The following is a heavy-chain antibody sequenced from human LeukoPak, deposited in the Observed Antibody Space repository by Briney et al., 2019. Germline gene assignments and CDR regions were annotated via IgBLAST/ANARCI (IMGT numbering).Heavy chain of an antibody. CDR1: GYTFTNSY. CDR3: ARGVGATISYYHYYIDV. D-gene: IGHD1-26*01. Sequence: ASVKVSCKASGYTFTNSYIHWVRQAPGQVLEWMGLINPDGGNTNYAQNFQGRVTLTRDTSTSTVYMELSSLRSEDTAVYYCARGVGATISYYHYYIDVWGKGTTVTVSS. CDR2: INPDGGNT. J-gene: IGHJ6*03. V-gene: IGHV1-46*01.